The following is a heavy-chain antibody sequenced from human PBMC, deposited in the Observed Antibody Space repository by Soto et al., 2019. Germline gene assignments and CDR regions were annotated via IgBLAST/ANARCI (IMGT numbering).Heavy chain of an antibody. CDR2: VSYSGST. CDR1: GGAIGGYY. D-gene: IGHD6-19*01. J-gene: IGHJ5*02. CDR3: AKHGSDSGWFFLNP. Sequence: SETLSLTCSLSGGAIGGYYWSWIRQPPGKALEWIGYVSYSGSTDYHPSLKSRVSISIDTSKNQFSLKMISVTAADTAVNYCAKHGSDSGWFFLNPWGQGALVTVSS. V-gene: IGHV4-59*08.